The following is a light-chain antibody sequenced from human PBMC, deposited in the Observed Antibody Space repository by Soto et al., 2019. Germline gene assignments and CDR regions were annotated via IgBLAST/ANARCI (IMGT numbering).Light chain of an antibody. V-gene: IGLV2-8*01. CDR2: DVS. J-gene: IGLJ1*01. Sequence: QSVLTQPPSASGSPGQSVAISCSGTSSDVGGYEYVSWYPQHPGKAPKLMIYDVSKRPSGVPDRFSRSNSGNTASLTVSGLQAEDEADYYCSSYAGTYIVFGTGTKVTVL. CDR3: SSYAGTYIV. CDR1: SSDVGGYEY.